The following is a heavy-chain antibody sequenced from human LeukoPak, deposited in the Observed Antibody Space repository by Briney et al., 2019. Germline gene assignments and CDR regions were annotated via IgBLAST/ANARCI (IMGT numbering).Heavy chain of an antibody. V-gene: IGHV3-66*01. CDR2: SGSGGST. Sequence: GGSLRLSCAASGFTFSNAWISWVRQAPGKGLEWVSGISGSGGSTYYADSVKGRFTISRDNSKNTLYLQMNSLRAEDTAVYYCARDVFGELLSSDMDVWGKGTTVTISS. CDR3: ARDVFGELLSSDMDV. J-gene: IGHJ6*03. D-gene: IGHD3-10*02. CDR1: GFTFSNAW.